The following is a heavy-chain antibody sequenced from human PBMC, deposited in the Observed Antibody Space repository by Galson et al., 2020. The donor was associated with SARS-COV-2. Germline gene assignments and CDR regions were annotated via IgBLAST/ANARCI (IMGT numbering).Heavy chain of an antibody. D-gene: IGHD4-17*01. CDR2: ISHSGST. V-gene: IGHV4-30-2*01. CDR1: GASISSGGYS. CDR3: ARFYYGEYAAEAFDI. J-gene: IGHJ3*02. Sequence: LSLTCAVSGASISSGGYSWSWIRQPPGKGLEWIGYISHSGSTYYNPSLKSRVTISVDRSKNQFSLKLSSVTAADTAVYYCARFYYGEYAAEAFDIWGQGTMVTVSS.